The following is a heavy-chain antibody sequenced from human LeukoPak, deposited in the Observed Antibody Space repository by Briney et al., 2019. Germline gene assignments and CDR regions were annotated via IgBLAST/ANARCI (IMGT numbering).Heavy chain of an antibody. V-gene: IGHV3-74*01. J-gene: IGHJ6*03. CDR2: INSDGSST. CDR1: GFTFSSYW. D-gene: IGHD2-2*02. Sequence: GGSLRLSCAASGFTFSSYWMHWVRQAPGKGLVWVSRINSDGSSTSNADSVKGRFTISRDNAKNTLYLQMNSLRAEDTAVYYCARDGRYCSSTSCYRYYYYYMDVWAKGPRSPSP. CDR3: ARDGRYCSSTSCYRYYYYYMDV.